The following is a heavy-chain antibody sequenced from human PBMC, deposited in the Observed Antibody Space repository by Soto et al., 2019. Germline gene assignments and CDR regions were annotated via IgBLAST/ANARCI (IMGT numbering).Heavy chain of an antibody. CDR1: GFSFKNFA. CDR3: AKDDFTDRGDDYFDY. Sequence: EVQLLESGGGLVQPGGSLGFPCAASGFSFKNFALSWVRQAPGRGREWVAGIGASGDITWYADSVKGRRSISRENSKNTLYLQLNSLRFEDTAVYYCAKDDFTDRGDDYFDYWGPGTLVTVSS. J-gene: IGHJ4*02. CDR2: IGASGDIT. D-gene: IGHD2-21*02. V-gene: IGHV3-23*01.